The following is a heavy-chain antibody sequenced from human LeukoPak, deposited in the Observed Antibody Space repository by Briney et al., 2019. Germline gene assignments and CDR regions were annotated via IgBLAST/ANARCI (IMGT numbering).Heavy chain of an antibody. V-gene: IGHV5-51*01. CDR3: ARRFYCGGDCYEALFDY. J-gene: IGHJ4*02. Sequence: GESLKISCKGSGYSFTSYWIGWVRQMPGKGLEWMGIIYPGDSDTRYSPSFQGQVTISADKSISTAYLQWSSLKASDTAMYYCARRFYCGGDCYEALFDYWGQGTLVTVSS. CDR2: IYPGDSDT. D-gene: IGHD2-21*02. CDR1: GYSFTSYW.